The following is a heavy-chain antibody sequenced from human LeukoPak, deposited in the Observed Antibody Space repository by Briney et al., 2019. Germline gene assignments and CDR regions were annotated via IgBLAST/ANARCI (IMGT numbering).Heavy chain of an antibody. Sequence: SETLSLTCTVSGGSISSCYWSWIRQPPGKGLEWIGYIYYSVSTNYNPSLKRRVTISVDTSKNQFSLKLSSVTAADTAVYYCATLGELLWGGFDYWGQGTLVTVSS. CDR1: GGSISSCY. D-gene: IGHD3-10*01. CDR3: ATLGELLWGGFDY. J-gene: IGHJ4*02. CDR2: IYYSVST. V-gene: IGHV4-59*13.